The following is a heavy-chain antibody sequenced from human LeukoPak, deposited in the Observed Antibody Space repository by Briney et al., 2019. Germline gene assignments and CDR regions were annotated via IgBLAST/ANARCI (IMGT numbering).Heavy chain of an antibody. CDR1: GFTFGDYA. V-gene: IGHV3-49*03. Sequence: PGGSLRLSCTASGFTFGDYAMSWFRQAPGKGLEWVGFIRSKAYGGTTEYAASVKGRFTISRDDSKSIAYLQMNSLKTEDTAVYYCTRAWMEGGKGDAFDIWGQGTMVTVSS. CDR3: TRAWMEGGKGDAFDI. CDR2: IRSKAYGGTT. D-gene: IGHD4-23*01. J-gene: IGHJ3*02.